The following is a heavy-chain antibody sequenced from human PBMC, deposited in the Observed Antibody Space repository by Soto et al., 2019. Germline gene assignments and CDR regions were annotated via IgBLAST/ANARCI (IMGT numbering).Heavy chain of an antibody. V-gene: IGHV1-69*08. D-gene: IGHD3-10*01. J-gene: IGHJ4*02. Sequence: QVQLVQSGAEVKKPGSSVKVSCKASGGTFSSYTISWVRQAPGQGLEWMGRIIPILGIANYAQKFQGRVTITADKSTSTAYMELRSLRSEDTAVYYCARDRLPSYYYGSGSGDYWGQGTLVTVSS. CDR3: ARDRLPSYYYGSGSGDY. CDR2: IIPILGIA. CDR1: GGTFSSYT.